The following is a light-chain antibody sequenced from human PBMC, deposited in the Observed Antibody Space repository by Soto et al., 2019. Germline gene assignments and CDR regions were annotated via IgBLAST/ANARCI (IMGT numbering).Light chain of an antibody. CDR2: EVS. CDR3: SSYTDSSGRV. V-gene: IGLV2-14*01. Sequence: QSVLTQPASVCGSPGQSITISCIGTISDVGGYDYVSWYQQHPGKAPKVIIYEVSHRPSGVSYRFSGSKSGNTASLNISGLQAEDEADYYCSSYTDSSGRVFGGGTKVTFL. J-gene: IGLJ3*02. CDR1: ISDVGGYDY.